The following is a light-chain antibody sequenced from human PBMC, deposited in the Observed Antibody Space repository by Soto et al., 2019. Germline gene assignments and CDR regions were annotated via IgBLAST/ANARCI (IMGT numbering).Light chain of an antibody. J-gene: IGLJ1*01. CDR3: ISYKTDDTFV. CDR1: RSDNGASNS. V-gene: IGLV2-14*01. CDR2: EAT. Sequence: QSALTQPASVSGSPGQSITISCAGTRSDNGASNSVSWYQHLPGRSPTLIIYEATNRPSGVSERFSGSKAGDTAFLTISGLQADDEAEYFCISYKTDDTFVFGSGTKLTVL.